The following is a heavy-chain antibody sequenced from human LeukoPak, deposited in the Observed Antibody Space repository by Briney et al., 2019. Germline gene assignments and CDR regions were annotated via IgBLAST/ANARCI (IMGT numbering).Heavy chain of an antibody. V-gene: IGHV1-3*01. CDR2: INAGNGNT. D-gene: IGHD4-17*01. J-gene: IGHJ4*02. CDR3: ARDGFYGDFGGGY. Sequence: GASVKVSCKASGYTFTSYAMHWVRQAPGQRLEWMGWINAGNGNTKYSQKFQGRVTITRDTSANTAYMELSSLRSEDTAVYYCARDGFYGDFGGGYWGQGTLVTVSS. CDR1: GYTFTSYA.